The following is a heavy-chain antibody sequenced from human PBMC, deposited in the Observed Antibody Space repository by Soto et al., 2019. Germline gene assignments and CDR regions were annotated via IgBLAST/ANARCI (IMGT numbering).Heavy chain of an antibody. D-gene: IGHD6-19*01. Sequence: PGESLKISCKASGYSFSTYWITWVRQMPGKGLEWMGRIDPSDSYTNYSPSFQGHVTISVDKSISTAYVQWSSLKASDTAMYYYARQHSSGWNVYWGQGTLVTVSS. V-gene: IGHV5-10-1*01. CDR3: ARQHSSGWNVY. J-gene: IGHJ4*02. CDR1: GYSFSTYW. CDR2: IDPSDSYT.